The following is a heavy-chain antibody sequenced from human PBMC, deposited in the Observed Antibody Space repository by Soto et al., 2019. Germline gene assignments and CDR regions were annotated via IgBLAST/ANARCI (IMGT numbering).Heavy chain of an antibody. D-gene: IGHD2-15*01. V-gene: IGHV2-5*01. CDR1: GFSLNTSGVG. J-gene: IGHJ6*02. CDR3: AHRAAQPIYGLDV. Sequence: QITLKESGPTLVKTTETLTLTCTFSGFSLNTSGVGVAWIRQPPGKALEWLALIYRSAAPRYSPSLRTRLTITKDTSKNQVVLTMTNMDPADTATYYCAHRAAQPIYGLDVWGQGTTVTVSS. CDR2: IYRSAAP.